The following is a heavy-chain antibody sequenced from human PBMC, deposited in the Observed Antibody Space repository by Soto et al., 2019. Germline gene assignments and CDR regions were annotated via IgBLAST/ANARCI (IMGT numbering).Heavy chain of an antibody. V-gene: IGHV3-48*03. J-gene: IGHJ6*02. CDR1: GFTFSSYE. CDR2: ISSSGSII. D-gene: IGHD3-10*01. Sequence: LRLSCAASGFTFSSYEMNWVRQAPGKGLEWVSYISSSGSIIYYADSVKGRFTISRDNAKNSLYLQMNSLRVEDTAVYYCARDRGTDSRYYYYGMDVWGQGTTVTVSS. CDR3: ARDRGTDSRYYYYGMDV.